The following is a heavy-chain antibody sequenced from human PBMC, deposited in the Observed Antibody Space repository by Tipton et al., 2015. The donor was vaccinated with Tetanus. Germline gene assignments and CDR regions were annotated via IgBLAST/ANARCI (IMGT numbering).Heavy chain of an antibody. V-gene: IGHV3-9*01. D-gene: IGHD3-3*01. J-gene: IGHJ4*02. Sequence: LRLSCAASGFTFDDYAMHWVRQAPGKGLEWVSGISWNSGSIGYADSVKGRFTISRDNAKNSLYLQMNSLRAEDTALYYCAKDLGSGYPAGVDYWGQGSLVTVSS. CDR2: ISWNSGSI. CDR3: AKDLGSGYPAGVDY. CDR1: GFTFDDYA.